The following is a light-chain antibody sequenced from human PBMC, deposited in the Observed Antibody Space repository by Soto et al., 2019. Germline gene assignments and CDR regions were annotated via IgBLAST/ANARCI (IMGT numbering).Light chain of an antibody. Sequence: QSVLTQPASVSGSPGQSITIFCTGTSSDVGGYNYVSWYQQQPGKAPKFMIYDVSNRPSGVSNRFSGSKSGNTASLTISGLQAEDEADYYCCSYTTSNTRQIVFGTGTKVTV. CDR1: SSDVGGYNY. CDR3: CSYTTSNTRQIV. CDR2: DVS. J-gene: IGLJ1*01. V-gene: IGLV2-14*01.